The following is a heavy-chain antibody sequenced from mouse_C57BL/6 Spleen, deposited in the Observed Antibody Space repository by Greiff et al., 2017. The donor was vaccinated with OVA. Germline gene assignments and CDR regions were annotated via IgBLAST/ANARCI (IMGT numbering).Heavy chain of an antibody. D-gene: IGHD1-1*01. CDR2: IDPSDSYT. CDR3: ARSYGSSLWYFDV. J-gene: IGHJ1*03. Sequence: QVHVKQPGAELVMPGASVKLSCKASGYTFTSYWMHWVKQRPGQGLEWIGEIDPSDSYTNYNQKFKGKSTLTVDKSSSTAYMQLSSLTSEDSAVYYCARSYGSSLWYFDVWGTGTTVTVSS. CDR1: GYTFTSYW. V-gene: IGHV1-69*01.